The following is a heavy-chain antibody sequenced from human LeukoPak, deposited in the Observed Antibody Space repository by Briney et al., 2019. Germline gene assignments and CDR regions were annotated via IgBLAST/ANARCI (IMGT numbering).Heavy chain of an antibody. CDR3: ARTETSYYYYYMDV. Sequence: GASVKVSCKASGGTFNSYAISWVRQAPGQGLEWMGGIIPIFGTANYAQKFQGRVTITTDESTSTAYMELSSLRSEDTAVYYCARTETSYYYYYMDVWGKGTTVTVSS. J-gene: IGHJ6*03. CDR2: IIPIFGTA. V-gene: IGHV1-69*05. CDR1: GGTFNSYA.